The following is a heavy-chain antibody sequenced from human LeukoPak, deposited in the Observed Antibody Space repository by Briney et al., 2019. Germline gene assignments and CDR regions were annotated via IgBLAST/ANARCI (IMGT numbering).Heavy chain of an antibody. V-gene: IGHV1-2*02. CDR2: INPNSGGT. J-gene: IGHJ4*02. D-gene: IGHD6-19*01. Sequence: ASVKVSCKASGYTFTGYYMHWVRQAPGQGLEWMGWINPNSGGTNYAQKFQGRVTMTRDTSISTAYMELSRLRSDDTAVYYCARDAAVAGTGTRDYWGQGTLVTVSS. CDR3: ARDAAVAGTGTRDY. CDR1: GYTFTGYY.